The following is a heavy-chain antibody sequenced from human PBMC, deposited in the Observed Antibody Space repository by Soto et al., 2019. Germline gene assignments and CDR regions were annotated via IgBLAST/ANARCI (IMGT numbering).Heavy chain of an antibody. D-gene: IGHD3-22*01. CDR3: ARSNSYYDSSGYGYYGMDV. Sequence: PSETLSLTCTVSGGSLSSSSYYWGWLRQPPGKGLEWIWSIYYSGSTYYNPSLKSRVTISVDTSKNQFSLKLSSVTAADTAVYYCARSNSYYDSSGYGYYGMDVWGQGTTVTV. J-gene: IGHJ6*02. V-gene: IGHV4-39*01. CDR2: IYYSGST. CDR1: GGSLSSSSYY.